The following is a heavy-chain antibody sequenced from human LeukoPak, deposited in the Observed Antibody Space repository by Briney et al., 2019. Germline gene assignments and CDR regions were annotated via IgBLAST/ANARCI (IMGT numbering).Heavy chain of an antibody. D-gene: IGHD3-16*02. CDR2: TSYRSKWYN. CDR1: GDSVSSNSAA. J-gene: IGHJ3*02. CDR3: ARVGITFGGVIVTDAFDI. Sequence: SQTLSLTCAISGDSVSSNSAAWNWIRQSPSRGLEWLGRTSYRSKWYNDYAVSVKSRITINPDTSKNQFSLQLNSVTHEDTAVYYCARVGITFGGVIVTDAFDIWGQGTMVTVSS. V-gene: IGHV6-1*01.